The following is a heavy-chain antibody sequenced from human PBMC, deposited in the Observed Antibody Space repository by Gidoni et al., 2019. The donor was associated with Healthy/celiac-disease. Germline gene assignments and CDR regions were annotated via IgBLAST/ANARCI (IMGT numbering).Heavy chain of an antibody. CDR2: ISSSGSTK. CDR1: GFTFSDYY. D-gene: IGHD3-16*01. CDR3: ARDAPGKLWELWYWHFDL. V-gene: IGHV3-11*01. Sequence: QVQLVESGGGLVKPRGSLRLSCPASGFTFSDYYMSWIRQAPGKGLEWISYISSSGSTKNYEDSLKGRFTISRDNAKRSLYLQLNSLRAEDTAVYYCARDAPGKLWELWYWHFDLWGRGTLVTVSS. J-gene: IGHJ2*01.